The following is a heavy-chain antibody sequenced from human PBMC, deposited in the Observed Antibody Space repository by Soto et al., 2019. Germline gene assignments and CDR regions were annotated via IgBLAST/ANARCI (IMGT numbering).Heavy chain of an antibody. D-gene: IGHD2-15*01. CDR1: GWSFTSYW. CDR3: ARRYCSGGSCYPEYFDY. Sequence: GESLKISCTGSGWSFTSYWIGWVRQMPGKGLEWMGIIYPGDSDTRYSPSFQGQVTISADKSISTAYLQWSSLKASDTAMYYCARRYCSGGSCYPEYFDYWGQGTLVTVSS. J-gene: IGHJ4*02. CDR2: IYPGDSDT. V-gene: IGHV5-51*01.